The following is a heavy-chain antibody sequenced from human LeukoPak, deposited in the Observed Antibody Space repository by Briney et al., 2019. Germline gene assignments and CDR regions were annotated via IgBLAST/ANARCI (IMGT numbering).Heavy chain of an antibody. CDR1: GYTFTSYY. CDR3: ARDSGSYYYLDY. V-gene: IGHV1-46*01. D-gene: IGHD1-26*01. Sequence: GASVKVSCKASGYTFTSYYMHWVRQAPGQGLEWMGIINPSGGSTSYAQKFQGRVTMTRDTSTSTVYMELSSLRSEDTAVHYCARDSGSYYYLDYWGQGTLVTVSS. CDR2: INPSGGST. J-gene: IGHJ4*02.